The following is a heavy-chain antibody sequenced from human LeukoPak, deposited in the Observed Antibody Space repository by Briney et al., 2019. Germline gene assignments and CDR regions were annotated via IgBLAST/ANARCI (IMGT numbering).Heavy chain of an antibody. D-gene: IGHD1-26*01. Sequence: HPGGSLRLSCAASGFTFSSYAMSWVRQAPGKGLEWVSTIGSSGAGTYYADSVKGRFTISRDNSKNTLYLQMNSLRAEDTAVYSCTKEGRGSPVGYYWGQGGLVTVSS. V-gene: IGHV3-23*01. CDR1: GFTFSSYA. CDR2: IGSSGAGT. J-gene: IGHJ4*02. CDR3: TKEGRGSPVGYY.